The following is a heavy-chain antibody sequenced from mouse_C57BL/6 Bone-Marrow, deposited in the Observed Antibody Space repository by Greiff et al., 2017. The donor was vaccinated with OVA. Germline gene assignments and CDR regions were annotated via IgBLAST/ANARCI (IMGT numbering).Heavy chain of an antibody. D-gene: IGHD3-3*01. J-gene: IGHJ1*03. CDR1: GFTFSDYG. Sequence: EVQRVESGGGLVKPGGSLKLSCAASGFTFSDYGMHWVRQAPEKGLEWVAYISSGSSTIYYADTVKGRFTISRDNATNTLFLQMTSLRSEDTALYCCARGSLGLYFDVWGTGTTVTVSS. CDR3: ARGSLGLYFDV. V-gene: IGHV5-17*01. CDR2: ISSGSSTI.